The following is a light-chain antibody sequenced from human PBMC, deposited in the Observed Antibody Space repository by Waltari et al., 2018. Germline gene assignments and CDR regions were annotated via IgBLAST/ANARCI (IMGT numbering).Light chain of an antibody. J-gene: IGLJ3*02. CDR1: GEYSAYA. CDR2: VNSAGSH. V-gene: IGLV4-69*01. Sequence: LVLTQSPSASASLGASVKLTCSLPGEYSAYAIAWHQKQPLKGPRYLMTVNSAGSHKKGDGISERFSGSSSDLDRYLIISRLQADDEADYFCQTWGTGIQVFGSGTKLTVL. CDR3: QTWGTGIQV.